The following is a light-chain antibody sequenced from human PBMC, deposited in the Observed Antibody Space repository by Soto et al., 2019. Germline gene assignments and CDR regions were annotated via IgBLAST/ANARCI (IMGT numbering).Light chain of an antibody. CDR1: SSNIGSGYA. CDR3: QSYDTRLSAVV. V-gene: IGLV1-40*01. CDR2: GDN. Sequence: QSVLTQPPSVSGAPGQRLTIACTGSSSNIGSGYAVHWHQHLPGRAPKLLVYGDNNRPSGVPDRFSGAESGTSAYLTITGLQAEDEAHYYCQSYDTRLSAVVFGGGTQLTV. J-gene: IGLJ2*01.